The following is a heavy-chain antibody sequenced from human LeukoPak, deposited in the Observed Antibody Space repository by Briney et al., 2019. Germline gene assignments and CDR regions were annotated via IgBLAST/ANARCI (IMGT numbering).Heavy chain of an antibody. V-gene: IGHV1-46*02. CDR2: KFSHDDST. J-gene: IGHJ1*01. Sequence: VASVKVSCKTSGYNFNSHHVHWVRQAPGQGLEWMGVKFSHDDSTSNAQKFQGRVTMTRDTSTSTAYMELSSLRSEDTAVYYCARQRVALFSGGSSYPFQHWGQGTLVTVSS. CDR3: ARQRVALFSGGSSYPFQH. CDR1: GYNFNSHH. D-gene: IGHD2-15*01.